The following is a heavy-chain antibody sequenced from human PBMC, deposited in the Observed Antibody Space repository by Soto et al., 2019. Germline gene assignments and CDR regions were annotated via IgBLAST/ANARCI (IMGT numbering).Heavy chain of an antibody. CDR1: GGSISSGGYY. V-gene: IGHV4-31*03. CDR3: ARSGYSYGPNPLLY. CDR2: IYYSGSP. D-gene: IGHD5-18*01. J-gene: IGHJ4*02. Sequence: QVQLQESGPGLVKPSQTLSLTCTVSGGSISSGGYYWSWIRQHPGKGLEWIGYIYYSGSPYYNPSLKSRVTISVDTSKNHVSLKLSSVTAADTAVYYCARSGYSYGPNPLLYWGQGTLVSVSS.